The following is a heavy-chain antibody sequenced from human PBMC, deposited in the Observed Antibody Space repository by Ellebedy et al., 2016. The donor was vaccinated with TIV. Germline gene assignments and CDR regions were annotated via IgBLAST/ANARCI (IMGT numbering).Heavy chain of an antibody. CDR3: AKDRYSDRGRYFDY. CDR2: ISGSAVNT. Sequence: GGSLRLSXAASGFTFSSYAMSWVRQAPGKGLEWVSAISGSAVNTYYADSVKGRFTISRDNSKNTLNLQMNSLRAEDTAVYYCAKDRYSDRGRYFDYWGQGTLVTVSP. J-gene: IGHJ4*02. D-gene: IGHD4-17*01. CDR1: GFTFSSYA. V-gene: IGHV3-23*01.